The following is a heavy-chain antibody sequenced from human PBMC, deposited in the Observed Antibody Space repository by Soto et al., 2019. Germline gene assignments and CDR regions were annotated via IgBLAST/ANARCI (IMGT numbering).Heavy chain of an antibody. CDR2: IYWDDYK. CDR3: AHKGSGLYPLDY. Sequence: QITLKASGTTLVKPTQTLTLTCTFSGFSLDTSGVGVGWIRQPPGKALEWVAVIYWDDYKHFSPSLESRITITKDTSKNLVVLTMTDMDPVDTATYYCAHKGSGLYPLDYWGQGTLVTVSS. D-gene: IGHD3-10*01. V-gene: IGHV2-5*02. J-gene: IGHJ4*02. CDR1: GFSLDTSGVG.